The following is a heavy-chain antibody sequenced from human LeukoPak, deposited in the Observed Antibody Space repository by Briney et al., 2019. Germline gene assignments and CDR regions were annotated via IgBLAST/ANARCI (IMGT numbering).Heavy chain of an antibody. D-gene: IGHD6-6*01. CDR3: ARHRRGGYIEYSSSRSNWFDP. CDR1: GGSFSGYY. Sequence: SETLSLTCAVYGGSFSGYYWSWIRQPPGKGLEWIGEINHSGSTNYNPSLKSRVTISVDTSKNQFSLKLSSVTAADTAVYYCARHRRGGYIEYSSSRSNWFDPWGQGTLVTVSS. CDR2: INHSGST. V-gene: IGHV4-34*01. J-gene: IGHJ5*02.